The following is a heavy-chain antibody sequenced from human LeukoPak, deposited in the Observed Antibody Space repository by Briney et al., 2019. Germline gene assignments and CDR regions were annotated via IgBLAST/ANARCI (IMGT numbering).Heavy chain of an antibody. CDR1: GFTFSSYA. J-gene: IGHJ4*02. V-gene: IGHV3-23*01. D-gene: IGHD3-22*01. Sequence: GGSLRLSCAASGFTFSSYAMSWVRQAPGKGLEWVSAISGSGGSTYYADSVKGRFTISRDNSKNTLYLQMNSLRAEDTAVYYCAKDSRITMIVVVIPYYFDYWGRGTLVTVSS. CDR3: AKDSRITMIVVVIPYYFDY. CDR2: ISGSGGST.